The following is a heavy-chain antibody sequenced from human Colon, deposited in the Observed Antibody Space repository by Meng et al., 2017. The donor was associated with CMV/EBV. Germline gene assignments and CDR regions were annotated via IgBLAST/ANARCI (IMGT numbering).Heavy chain of an antibody. V-gene: IGHV1-69*10. CDR2: IIPILGIA. J-gene: IGHJ6*02. D-gene: IGHD1-26*01. Sequence: SVKVSCKASGGTFSSYAISWVRQAPGQGLEWMGGIIPILGIANYAQKFQGRVTITADKSTSTAYMELSSLRSEDTAVYYCARDRGDSGSYSHYYYGMDVWGQGTTVTVSS. CDR1: GGTFSSYA. CDR3: ARDRGDSGSYSHYYYGMDV.